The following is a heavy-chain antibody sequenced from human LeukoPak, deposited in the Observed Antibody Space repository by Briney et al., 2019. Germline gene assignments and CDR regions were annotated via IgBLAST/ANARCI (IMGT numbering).Heavy chain of an antibody. CDR3: AKLPSYSNTFDY. CDR1: GFTFSSYA. D-gene: IGHD6-13*01. CDR2: ISGSGGST. Sequence: TGGSLRLSCAASGFTFSSYAMSWVRQAPGKGLEWVSAISGSGGSTYYADSVKGRFTISRDNSKNTLYLQMNSLRAEDTAVYYCAKLPSYSNTFDYWGQGTLVTVSS. J-gene: IGHJ4*02. V-gene: IGHV3-23*01.